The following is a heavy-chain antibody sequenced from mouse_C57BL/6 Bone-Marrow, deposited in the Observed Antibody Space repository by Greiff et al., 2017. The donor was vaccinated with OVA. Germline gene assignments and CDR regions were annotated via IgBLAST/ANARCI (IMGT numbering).Heavy chain of an antibody. CDR1: GYTFTDYE. J-gene: IGHJ1*03. V-gene: IGHV1-15*01. D-gene: IGHD1-1*02. CDR3: NRGRWCLWYFED. CDR2: IDPETGGT. Sequence: VQLQQSGSELVRPGASVTLSCKASGYTFTDYEMHWVKQTPAHGLEWIGAIDPETGGTAYNQKFKGKAILTADKSSSTAYMELRSLTSEDTAVLYCNRGRWCLWYFEDWGTGTTVTVSS.